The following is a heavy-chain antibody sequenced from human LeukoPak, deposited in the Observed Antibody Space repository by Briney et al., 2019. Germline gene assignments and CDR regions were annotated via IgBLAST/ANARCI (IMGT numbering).Heavy chain of an antibody. J-gene: IGHJ4*02. CDR3: ASDPPYTSSAAW. V-gene: IGHV1-58*01. D-gene: IGHD6-6*01. CDR2: ILVGSGNT. CDR1: GFTFTSTA. Sequence: ASVTVSCKASGFTFTSTAVQWVRQARGQRLEWIGWILVGSGNTNYAQTFQERVTLTWDVSTSTAYMVLSSLRSEDTAIYYCASDPPYTSSAAWWGQGTLVTVSS.